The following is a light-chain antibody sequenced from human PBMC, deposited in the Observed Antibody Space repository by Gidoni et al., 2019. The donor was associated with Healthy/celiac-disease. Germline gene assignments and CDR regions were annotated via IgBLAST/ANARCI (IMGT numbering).Light chain of an antibody. CDR2: EVS. CDR3: SSYAGSNNQV. J-gene: IGLJ1*01. Sequence: QSALTQPPYASGSPGQSGTISCTGTSSDVGGYNSVSWYQQHPGKAPKLMIYEVSKRPSGVPDRFSGSKSGNTASLTVSGLQAEDEADYYCSSYAGSNNQVFGTGTKVTVL. CDR1: SSDVGGYNS. V-gene: IGLV2-8*01.